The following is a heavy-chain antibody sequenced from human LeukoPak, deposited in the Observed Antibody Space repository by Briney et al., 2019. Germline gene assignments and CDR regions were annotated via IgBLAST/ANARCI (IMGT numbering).Heavy chain of an antibody. CDR3: ARDFRIAAAPRGWRYYYGMDV. Sequence: GGSLRLSCAASGFTFSSYSMNWVRQAPGKGLEWVSSISSSSSYIYYADSVKGRFTISRDNAKNSLYLQMNSLRAEDTAVYYCARDFRIAAAPRGWRYYYGMDVWGQGTTVTVSS. CDR1: GFTFSSYS. D-gene: IGHD6-13*01. V-gene: IGHV3-21*01. J-gene: IGHJ6*02. CDR2: ISSSSSYI.